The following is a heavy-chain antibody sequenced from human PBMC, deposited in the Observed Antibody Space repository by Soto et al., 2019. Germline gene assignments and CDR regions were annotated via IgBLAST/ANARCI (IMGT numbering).Heavy chain of an antibody. CDR2: INHSGST. Sequence: SETLSLTCAVYGGSFSGYYCSWIRQPPGKGLEWIGEINHSGSTNYNPSLKSRVTISVDTSKNQFSLKLSSVTAADTAVYYCARVNDYDSSGPFDYWGQGTLVTV. CDR1: GGSFSGYY. V-gene: IGHV4-34*01. D-gene: IGHD3-22*01. CDR3: ARVNDYDSSGPFDY. J-gene: IGHJ4*02.